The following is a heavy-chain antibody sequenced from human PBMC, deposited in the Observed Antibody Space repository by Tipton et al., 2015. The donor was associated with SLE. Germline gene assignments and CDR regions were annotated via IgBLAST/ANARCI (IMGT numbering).Heavy chain of an antibody. CDR3: ARQDGTAMVRNWFDP. Sequence: LRLSCAVYGGSFSGYYWSWIRQPPGKGLEWIGEINHSGSTYYNPSLKSRVTISVDTSKNQFSLKLTSVTAADTAVYYCARQDGTAMVRNWFDPWGQGTLVTVSS. CDR2: INHSGST. CDR1: GGSFSGYY. V-gene: IGHV4-34*01. J-gene: IGHJ5*02. D-gene: IGHD5-18*01.